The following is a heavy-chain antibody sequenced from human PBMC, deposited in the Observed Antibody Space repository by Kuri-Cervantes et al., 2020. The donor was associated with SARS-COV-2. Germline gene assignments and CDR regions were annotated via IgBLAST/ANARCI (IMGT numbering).Heavy chain of an antibody. Sequence: GESLKISCAASGFTFSDYYMSWIRQAPGKGLEWVSYISSSGSTIYYADSVKGRFTISRDNAKNSLYLQMNSLRAEDTAVYYCARELATTSVYYYYGMDVWGQGTTVTVSS. CDR3: ARELATTSVYYYYGMDV. V-gene: IGHV3-11*04. J-gene: IGHJ6*02. CDR1: GFTFSDYY. D-gene: IGHD5-12*01. CDR2: ISSSGSTI.